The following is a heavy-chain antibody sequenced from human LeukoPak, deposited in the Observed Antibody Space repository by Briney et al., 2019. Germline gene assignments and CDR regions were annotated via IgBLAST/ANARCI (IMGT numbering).Heavy chain of an antibody. J-gene: IGHJ5*02. CDR1: GGSISSGSYY. CDR3: ARGYCSGGSCYFEFWFDP. V-gene: IGHV4-61*02. Sequence: PSETLSVTCTVSGGSISSGSYYWSWIRQPAGKGLEWIGRIYTSGSTNYNPSLKSRVSISLDTSKNQFSLKLTSVTAADTAVYYCARGYCSGGSCYFEFWFDPWGQGTLVTVSS. CDR2: IYTSGST. D-gene: IGHD2-15*01.